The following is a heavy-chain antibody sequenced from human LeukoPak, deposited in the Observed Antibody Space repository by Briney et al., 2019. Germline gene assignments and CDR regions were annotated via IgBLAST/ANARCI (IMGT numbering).Heavy chain of an antibody. CDR1: GFTFTSYG. CDR2: ISGSGGST. D-gene: IGHD6-13*01. V-gene: IGHV3-23*01. Sequence: GGSLRLSCAASGFTFTSYGMSWVRQAPGKGLEWVSTISGSGGSTCYADSVKGRFTISRDNAKNSLYLQMNSLRAEDAAVYFCAKGLRDSRSGTPVYYWGQGTLVTVSS. J-gene: IGHJ4*02. CDR3: AKGLRDSRSGTPVYY.